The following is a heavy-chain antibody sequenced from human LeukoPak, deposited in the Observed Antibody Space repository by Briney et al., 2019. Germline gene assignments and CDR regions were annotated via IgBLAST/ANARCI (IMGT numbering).Heavy chain of an antibody. V-gene: IGHV3-30*04. D-gene: IGHD6-13*01. CDR1: GFTFSDYT. CDR3: ARGLHDRSWYGAH. Sequence: GRTLRLSCAASGFTFSDYTMQWVRQAPGKGLEWVALLPPDGSYQYYADSLKGRFTISRDNFRNALYLQMNSLRLEDTAVYYCARGLHDRSWYGAHWGQGTLLSGSS. J-gene: IGHJ4*02. CDR2: LPPDGSYQ.